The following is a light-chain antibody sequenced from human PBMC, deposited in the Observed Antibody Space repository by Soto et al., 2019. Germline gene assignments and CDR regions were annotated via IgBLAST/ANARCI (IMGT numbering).Light chain of an antibody. V-gene: IGKV3-11*01. CDR3: QQRNNWRDT. Sequence: EIMLTQSPATLSLSPGETATLSCRASQSVSNYLSWYQQKPGLAPRLLMYETSRRATGIPARFSGSGSGTDFTLTISSLESEDFAVYYCQQRNNWRDTFGQGTRLEI. CDR1: QSVSNY. J-gene: IGKJ5*01. CDR2: ETS.